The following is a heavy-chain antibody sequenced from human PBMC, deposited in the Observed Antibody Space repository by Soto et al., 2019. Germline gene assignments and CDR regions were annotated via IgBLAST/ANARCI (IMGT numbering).Heavy chain of an antibody. Sequence: SETLCLTCTVSGDSISSNGYYWRWIRQPPGKGLEWIGSIYYSGSAYYNPSLKSRVTISVDTSKNQFSLNLSSVTAADAAVYYCARSYCISNSCYGYFDYWGQGTLVTFSS. CDR2: IYYSGSA. J-gene: IGHJ4*02. V-gene: IGHV4-39*01. CDR1: GDSISSNGYY. D-gene: IGHD2-2*01. CDR3: ARSYCISNSCYGYFDY.